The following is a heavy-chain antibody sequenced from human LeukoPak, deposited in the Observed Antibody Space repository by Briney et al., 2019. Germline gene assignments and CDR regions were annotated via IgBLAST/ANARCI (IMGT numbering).Heavy chain of an antibody. Sequence: SETLFLTRTVSGGSISSHFWSWIRQPPGKGLEWIGYIYYSGSTNYNPSLESRVTISVDTSKNQFSLKLSSVTAADTAVYYCARAPTTVVTPAWWYFDLWGRGTLVTVSS. CDR3: ARAPTTVVTPAWWYFDL. CDR2: IYYSGST. CDR1: GGSISSHF. D-gene: IGHD4-23*01. V-gene: IGHV4-59*11. J-gene: IGHJ2*01.